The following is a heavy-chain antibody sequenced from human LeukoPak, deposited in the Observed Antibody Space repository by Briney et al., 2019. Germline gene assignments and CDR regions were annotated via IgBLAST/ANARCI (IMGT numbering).Heavy chain of an antibody. CDR1: GVTARSNY. J-gene: IGHJ4*02. V-gene: IGHV3-66*01. Sequence: GGSLRLSCAASGVTARSNYMSWVRQAPGKGLEWVSGIYSGGSTYYADSVKGRFTIATDNSKNTLYLEMNSLRAEDTAVYYCARDSTYYYDSGSSGPHYFDNWGQGTLVTVSS. CDR2: IYSGGST. CDR3: ARDSTYYYDSGSSGPHYFDN. D-gene: IGHD3-10*01.